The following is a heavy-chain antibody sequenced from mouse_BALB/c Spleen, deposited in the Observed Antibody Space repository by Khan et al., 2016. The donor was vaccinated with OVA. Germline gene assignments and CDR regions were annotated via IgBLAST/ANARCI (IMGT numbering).Heavy chain of an antibody. CDR1: GYTFTNYI. V-gene: IGHV1S136*01. CDR3: ARDYGSSFWFAY. D-gene: IGHD1-1*01. Sequence: EVQLQESEPELVKPGASVKMSCKASGYTFTNYIIHWVKQKPGQGLEWIGYITPYNDGTKYNEKFKGKATLTSDKSSSTAYMELSGLTYEDSAVSYCARDYGSSFWFAYWGPGTRVTVSA. CDR2: ITPYNDGT. J-gene: IGHJ3*01.